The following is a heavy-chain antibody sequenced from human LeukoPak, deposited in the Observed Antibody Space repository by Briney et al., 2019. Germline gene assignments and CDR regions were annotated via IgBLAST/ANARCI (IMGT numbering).Heavy chain of an antibody. CDR3: ASRKYSGSTDYYYYGMDV. Sequence: GESLKISCKGSGYNFSNYWIGWVRQMPGKGLEWMGRIDPSDSYTNYSPSFQGHVTISADKSISTAYLQWSSLKASDTAMYYCASRKYSGSTDYYYYGMDVWGQGTTVTVS. J-gene: IGHJ6*02. V-gene: IGHV5-10-1*01. CDR2: IDPSDSYT. D-gene: IGHD6-6*01. CDR1: GYNFSNYW.